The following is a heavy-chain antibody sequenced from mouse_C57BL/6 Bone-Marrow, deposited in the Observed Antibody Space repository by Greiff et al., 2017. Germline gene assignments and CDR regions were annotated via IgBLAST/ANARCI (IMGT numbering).Heavy chain of an antibody. CDR1: GYTFTSYW. D-gene: IGHD1-1*01. CDR2: IHPNSGST. V-gene: IGHV1-64*01. J-gene: IGHJ2*01. CDR3: ARYYYGSSPSY. Sequence: QVQLQQPGAELVKPGASVKLSCTASGYTFTSYWMHWVKQRPGQGLEWIGMIHPNSGSTNYNEKFKSKATLTVDKSSSTAYMQLSSLTSEDSAVYYCARYYYGSSPSYWGQGTTLTVSS.